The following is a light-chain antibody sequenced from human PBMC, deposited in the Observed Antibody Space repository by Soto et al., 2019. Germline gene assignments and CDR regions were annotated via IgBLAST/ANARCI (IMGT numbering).Light chain of an antibody. CDR1: SSNIGAGYD. CDR2: GNS. CDR3: QSYDSSLSAL. J-gene: IGLJ1*01. Sequence: SVLTQPPSGSGAPGRRVTISCTGSSSNIGAGYDVHWYQQLPGTAPKLLIYGNSNRPSGVPDRFSGSKSGTSASLAITGLQAEDEADHYCQSYDSSLSALFGTGTKVTVL. V-gene: IGLV1-40*01.